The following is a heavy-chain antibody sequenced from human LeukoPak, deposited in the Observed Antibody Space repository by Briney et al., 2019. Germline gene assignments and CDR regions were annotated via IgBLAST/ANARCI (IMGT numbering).Heavy chain of an antibody. J-gene: IGHJ4*02. CDR1: GGSFSGYY. V-gene: IGHV4-34*01. Sequence: KPSETLSLTCAVYGGSFSGYYWSWIRQPPGKGLEWIGEINHSGSTNYNPSLKSRVTISVDTSKNQFSLKLSSVTAADTAVYYCVSERVRGASDYWGQGTLVTVSS. CDR3: VSERVRGASDY. CDR2: INHSGST. D-gene: IGHD3-16*01.